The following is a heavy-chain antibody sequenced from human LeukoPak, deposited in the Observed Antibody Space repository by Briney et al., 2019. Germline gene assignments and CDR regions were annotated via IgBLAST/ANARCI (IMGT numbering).Heavy chain of an antibody. V-gene: IGHV3-30*03. D-gene: IGHD2-15*01. J-gene: IGHJ4*02. CDR1: GFTFSSYG. CDR3: ARDRIAGTYYFDY. Sequence: GGSLRLSCAASGFTFSSYGMHWVRQAPGKGLEWVAVISYDGSNKYYADSVKGRFTISRDNSKNTLYLQMNSLRAEDTAVYYCARDRIAGTYYFDYGGQGPLVTVSS. CDR2: ISYDGSNK.